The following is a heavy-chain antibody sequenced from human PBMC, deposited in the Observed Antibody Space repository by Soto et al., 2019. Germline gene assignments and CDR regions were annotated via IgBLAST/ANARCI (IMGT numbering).Heavy chain of an antibody. Sequence: SVKVSCKASGGTFSSYAISWVRQAPGQGLEWMGGIIPIFGTANYAQKFQGRVTITADKSTSTAYMELSSLRSEDTAVYYCAIPKRPGRDGYNPLFDYWGQGTLVTVSS. J-gene: IGHJ4*02. CDR3: AIPKRPGRDGYNPLFDY. V-gene: IGHV1-69*06. CDR2: IIPIFGTA. D-gene: IGHD5-12*01. CDR1: GGTFSSYA.